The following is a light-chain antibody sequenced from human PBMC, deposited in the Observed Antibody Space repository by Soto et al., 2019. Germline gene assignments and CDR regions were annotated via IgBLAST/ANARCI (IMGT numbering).Light chain of an antibody. Sequence: EVVLTQSPGTLSLSPGDRATLSCRASQSVSRNYLAWYQQKPGQTPRLLIFGASNRAADIPARFSASGSGTDFTLTISGLEPDDFAVYYCQQDDFLPLTFGGGT. CDR3: QQDDFLPLT. J-gene: IGKJ4*01. V-gene: IGKV3-20*01. CDR2: GAS. CDR1: QSVSRNY.